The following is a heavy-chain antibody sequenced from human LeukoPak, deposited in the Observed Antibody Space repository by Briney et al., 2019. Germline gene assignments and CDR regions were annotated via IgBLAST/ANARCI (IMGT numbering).Heavy chain of an antibody. J-gene: IGHJ4*02. Sequence: PGGSLRLSCAASGFTFKNYGMHWLRQAPGKGLEWVAVISYDGSNRFYADSVKGRFTMSRDNSKNTLYLQMNSLRVEDTAIYYCAKGRGYCTGGSCYSDYWGQGTLVTVSS. CDR2: ISYDGSNR. D-gene: IGHD2-15*01. CDR1: GFTFKNYG. V-gene: IGHV3-30*18. CDR3: AKGRGYCTGGSCYSDY.